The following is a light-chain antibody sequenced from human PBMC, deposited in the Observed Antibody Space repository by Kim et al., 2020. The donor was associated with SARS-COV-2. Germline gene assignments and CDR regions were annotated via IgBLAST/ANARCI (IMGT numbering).Light chain of an antibody. V-gene: IGKV1-27*01. Sequence: IQMTQSPSSLSASVVDRVTITCRASQGISSHLAWYQQKPGKVPKLLIYAASTLHSGVPSRFSGTGSGTDFTLTISSLQPEDVATYYSQKYDNAPWTFGQGTKVDIK. CDR2: AAS. CDR1: QGISSH. J-gene: IGKJ1*01. CDR3: QKYDNAPWT.